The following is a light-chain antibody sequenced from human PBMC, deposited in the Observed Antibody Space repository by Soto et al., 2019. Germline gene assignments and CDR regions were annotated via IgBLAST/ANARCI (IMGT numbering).Light chain of an antibody. CDR3: QQSYNTPLT. Sequence: DIQMTQSPSSLSASVGDRVTITCRASQSISSYLNWYQQKPGKAPKFLIYAASSLQSGVPSRFSGSGSGTDFTLTISSLQPEDFGTYYCQQSYNTPLTFGPGTKVDIK. CDR1: QSISSY. J-gene: IGKJ3*01. CDR2: AAS. V-gene: IGKV1-39*01.